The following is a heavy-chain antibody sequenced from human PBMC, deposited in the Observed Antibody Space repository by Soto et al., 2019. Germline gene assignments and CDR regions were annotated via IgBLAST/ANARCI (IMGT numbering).Heavy chain of an antibody. Sequence: QVHLVQSGAEVKRPGSSVKVSCEASGGSFSSDAITWVRQVPGQGLEWMGGIIPTFGAANYGRQFQGRVTVSADESPRTVYMELSSLRFDDTAVDYCARGFSGYYSSLDYWGQGTLVTVSS. J-gene: IGHJ4*02. CDR3: ARGFSGYYSSLDY. V-gene: IGHV1-69*01. D-gene: IGHD5-12*01. CDR1: GGSFSSDA. CDR2: IIPTFGAA.